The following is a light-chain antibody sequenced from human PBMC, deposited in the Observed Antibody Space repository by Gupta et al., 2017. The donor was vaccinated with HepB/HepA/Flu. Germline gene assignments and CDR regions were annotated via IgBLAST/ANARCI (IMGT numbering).Light chain of an antibody. V-gene: IGKV3-15*01. CDR1: QSVSNN. J-gene: IGKJ4*01. CDR2: GAS. Sequence: EIVMTQSPGTLSVSPGERATLSCRASQSVSNNLAWYQQIPGQAPRLIIFGASTRATGIPARFSGSGSGTDFTLTIGSLQSEDFAVYYCQHYNNWPLTFGGGTKVEIK. CDR3: QHYNNWPLT.